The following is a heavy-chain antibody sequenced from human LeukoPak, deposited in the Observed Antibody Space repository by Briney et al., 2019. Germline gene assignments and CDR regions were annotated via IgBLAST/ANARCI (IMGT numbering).Heavy chain of an antibody. D-gene: IGHD5-18*01. V-gene: IGHV4-59*01. J-gene: IGHJ4*02. CDR1: GDSISTYH. CDR3: ARDRRHSYGRYFDH. CDR2: MQSTGNS. Sequence: SDTLSLTCSVSGDSISTYHWNWIRKPPGKGLEWIGYMQSTGNSNYNPSLKSRVSMSVETSKNRIVLNLSSVTAADTAVYYCARDRRHSYGRYFDHWGQGLLVTVSS.